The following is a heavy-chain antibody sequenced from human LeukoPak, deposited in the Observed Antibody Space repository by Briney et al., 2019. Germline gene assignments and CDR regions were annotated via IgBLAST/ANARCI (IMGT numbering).Heavy chain of an antibody. Sequence: ASVKVSCKASGGSLSSSAISWVRQAPGQGLEWMGGIIPIFGTANYAQKFQGRVTITADESTSTAYMELSSLRSEDTAVYYCARSARITIFGVAHDAFDIWGQGTMVTVSS. V-gene: IGHV1-69*13. CDR2: IIPIFGTA. CDR1: GGSLSSSA. J-gene: IGHJ3*02. D-gene: IGHD3-3*01. CDR3: ARSARITIFGVAHDAFDI.